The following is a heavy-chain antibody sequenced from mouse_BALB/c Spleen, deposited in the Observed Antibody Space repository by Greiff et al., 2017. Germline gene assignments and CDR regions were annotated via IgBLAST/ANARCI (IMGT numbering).Heavy chain of an antibody. V-gene: IGHV5-6-5*01. J-gene: IGHJ2*01. D-gene: IGHD1-1*01. CDR3: AREGITTVVGGLDY. Sequence: EVQLVESGGGLVKPGGSLKLSCAASGFTFSSYAMSWVRQTPGKRLGWVASISSGGSTYYPDSVKGRFTISRDNARNILYLQMSSLRSEDTAMYYCAREGITTVVGGLDYWGQGTTLTVSS. CDR2: ISSGGST. CDR1: GFTFSSYA.